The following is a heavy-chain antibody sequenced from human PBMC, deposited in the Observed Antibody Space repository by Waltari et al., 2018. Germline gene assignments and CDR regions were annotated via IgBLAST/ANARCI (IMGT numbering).Heavy chain of an antibody. CDR2: IYHSGRT. J-gene: IGHJ4*02. V-gene: IGHV4-38-2*02. CDR3: AREGYCSGGSCYRGYYFDY. CDR1: GYSISSGYY. Sequence: QVQLQESGPGLVKPSETLSLTCTVSGYSISSGYYWGWIRQPPGKGLEWIGSIYHSGRTFYTPALKIRVTISVDTSKNQFSLKLSSVTAADTAVYYCAREGYCSGGSCYRGYYFDYWGQGTLVTVSS. D-gene: IGHD2-15*01.